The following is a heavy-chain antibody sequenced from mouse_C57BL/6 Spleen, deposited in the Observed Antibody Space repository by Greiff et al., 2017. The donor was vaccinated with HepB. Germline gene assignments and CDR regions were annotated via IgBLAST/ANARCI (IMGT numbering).Heavy chain of an antibody. V-gene: IGHV1-69*01. Sequence: VQLQQPGAELVMPGASVKLSCKASGYTFTSYWMHWVKQRPGQGLEWIGEIDPSDSYTNYNQKFKGKSTLTVDKSSSTAYMQLSSLTSEDSAVYYGGRWVPDYYAMDYWGQGTTVTVSS. CDR2: IDPSDSYT. D-gene: IGHD5-1*01. CDR3: GRWVPDYYAMDY. CDR1: GYTFTSYW. J-gene: IGHJ4*01.